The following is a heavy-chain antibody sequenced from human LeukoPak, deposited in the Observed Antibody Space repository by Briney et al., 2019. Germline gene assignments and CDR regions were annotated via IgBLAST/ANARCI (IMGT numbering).Heavy chain of an antibody. CDR3: AKDLGICSGGSCYFYGMDV. J-gene: IGHJ6*02. CDR2: IYYSGST. Sequence: SQTLSLTCTVSGGSISSGGYYWSWIRQHPGKGLEWIGYIYYSGSTYYNPSLKSRVTISVDTSKNQFSLKPSSVTAADTAVYFCAKDLGICSGGSCYFYGMDVWGQGTTVTVSS. CDR1: GGSISSGGYY. D-gene: IGHD2-15*01. V-gene: IGHV4-31*03.